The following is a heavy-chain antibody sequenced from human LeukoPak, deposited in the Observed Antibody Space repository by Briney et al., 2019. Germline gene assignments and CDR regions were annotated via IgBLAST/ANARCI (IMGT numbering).Heavy chain of an antibody. V-gene: IGHV4-59*01. D-gene: IGHD3-10*01. CDR3: ARSELLWFGGVNSGFDY. Sequence: SETLSLTCTVSGGSIGTYYWSWIRQPPGKGLEWIGYVYYSGSTNYNPSLKSRVTISVDTSKNKFTLKLNSVTAADTAVYYCARSELLWFGGVNSGFDYWGQGTLVTVSS. J-gene: IGHJ4*02. CDR1: GGSIGTYY. CDR2: VYYSGST.